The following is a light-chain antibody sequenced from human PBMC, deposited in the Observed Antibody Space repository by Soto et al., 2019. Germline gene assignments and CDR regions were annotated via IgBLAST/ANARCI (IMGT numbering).Light chain of an antibody. CDR1: QSVIYSSNNRNY. CDR2: WAS. CDR3: QQYHSTPWT. V-gene: IGKV4-1*01. J-gene: IGKJ1*01. Sequence: DIVMTESLDSLAVSLGERATINCKSSQSVIYSSNNRNYLAWYQQKPGQPPKLLIYWASTRESGVPDRFSGSGSGTDFTLTISSLQAEDVAVYYCQQYHSTPWTFGQGTKVEIK.